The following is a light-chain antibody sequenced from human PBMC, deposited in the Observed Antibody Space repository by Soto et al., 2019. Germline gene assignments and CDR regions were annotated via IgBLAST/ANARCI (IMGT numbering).Light chain of an antibody. J-gene: IGKJ1*01. CDR1: QSVTNY. CDR2: AAS. Sequence: DIQMTQSPSFLSASVGGRVSITCRASQSVTNYLNWYQQKPGKAPKLLIFAASSLQSGVPSRFSGSGSRTDFTLTVTNLQPEDFATYYCQQSDSLPPTFGQGTKVDIK. CDR3: QQSDSLPPT. V-gene: IGKV1-39*01.